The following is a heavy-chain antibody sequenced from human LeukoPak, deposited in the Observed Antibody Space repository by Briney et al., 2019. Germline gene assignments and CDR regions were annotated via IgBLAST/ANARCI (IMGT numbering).Heavy chain of an antibody. CDR1: GFTFSTYE. J-gene: IGHJ3*02. CDR2: ISNDGRNK. Sequence: GGSLRLSCAASGFTFSTYEMHWVRQAPGKGLEWVAVISNDGRNKDYADSVKGRFTISRDNSKKTLYVQMNSLRAEDTALYDCARDGDGSSISCYNAFDICGEGRMLTPSP. V-gene: IGHV3-30*04. CDR3: ARDGDGSSISCYNAFDI. D-gene: IGHD2-2*03.